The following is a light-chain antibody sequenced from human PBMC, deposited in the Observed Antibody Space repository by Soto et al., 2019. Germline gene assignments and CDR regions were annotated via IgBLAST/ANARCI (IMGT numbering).Light chain of an antibody. CDR2: EVF. V-gene: IGLV2-14*03. Sequence: QSALTQPASVSGSPGQLITISCTGTSSDIGAYDYVSWYQQHPGKAPKLMIYEVFRRPSGISDRFSGSKSGNTASLTISGLQAEDEADYYCCSYTTTSTFVFGGGTKVTVL. J-gene: IGLJ2*01. CDR1: SSDIGAYDY. CDR3: CSYTTTSTFV.